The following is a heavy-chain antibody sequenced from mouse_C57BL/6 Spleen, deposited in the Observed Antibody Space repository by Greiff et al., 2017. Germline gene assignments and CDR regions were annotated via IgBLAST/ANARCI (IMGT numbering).Heavy chain of an antibody. Sequence: EVQLVESGGGLVKPGGSLKLSCAASGFTFSDYGMHWVRQAPEKGLEWVAYISSGGSTIYYADTVKGRFTISRDNAKNTLFLQMTSLRSEDTAMYYCARGDHCGWYFDVWGTGTTVTVSS. CDR2: ISSGGSTI. CDR3: ARGDHCGWYFDV. CDR1: GFTFSDYG. J-gene: IGHJ1*03. V-gene: IGHV5-17*01.